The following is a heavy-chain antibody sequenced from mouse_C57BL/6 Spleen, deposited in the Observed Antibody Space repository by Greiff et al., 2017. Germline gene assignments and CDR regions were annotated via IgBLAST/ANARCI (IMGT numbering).Heavy chain of an antibody. V-gene: IGHV1-82*01. CDR3: ARETGTDWYFDV. D-gene: IGHD4-1*01. CDR1: GYAFSSSW. J-gene: IGHJ1*03. Sequence: VKLMESGPELVKPGASVKISCKASGYAFSSSWLNWVKQRPGKGLEWIGRIYPGDGDTNYNGKFKGKATLTADKSSSTAYMQLSSLTSEDSAVYFCARETGTDWYFDVWGTGTTVTVSS. CDR2: IYPGDGDT.